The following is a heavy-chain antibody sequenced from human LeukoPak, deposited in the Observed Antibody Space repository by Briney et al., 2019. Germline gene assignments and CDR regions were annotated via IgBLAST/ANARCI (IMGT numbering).Heavy chain of an antibody. V-gene: IGHV3-30-3*01. CDR2: ISYDGSNK. CDR1: GFTFSSAW. D-gene: IGHD6-13*01. Sequence: PGGSLRLSCAASGFTFSSAWIHWVRQAPGKGLEWVAVISYDGSNKYYADSVKGRFTISRDNSKNTLYLQMNSLRAEDTAVYYCARDRGIAAFFDYWGQGTLVTVSS. J-gene: IGHJ4*02. CDR3: ARDRGIAAFFDY.